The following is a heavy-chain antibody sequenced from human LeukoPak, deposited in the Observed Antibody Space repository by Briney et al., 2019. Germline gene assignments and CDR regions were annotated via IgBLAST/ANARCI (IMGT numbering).Heavy chain of an antibody. Sequence: ASVKVSCKASGYIFTNYYMHWVRQAPGQGLEWMGIINPSGGSTTYAQKFQGRVTMTRDTSTSTVYMELSSLRSEDTAMYYCARDHGSAYYRAPRHWGQGTLVTVSS. CDR1: GYIFTNYY. J-gene: IGHJ4*02. V-gene: IGHV1-46*01. D-gene: IGHD3-10*01. CDR3: ARDHGSAYYRAPRH. CDR2: INPSGGST.